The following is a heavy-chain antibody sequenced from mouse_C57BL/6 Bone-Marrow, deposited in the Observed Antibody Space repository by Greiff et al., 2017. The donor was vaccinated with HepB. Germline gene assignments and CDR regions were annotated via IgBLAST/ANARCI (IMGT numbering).Heavy chain of an antibody. CDR3: TTFDYPAWFAY. J-gene: IGHJ3*01. D-gene: IGHD2-4*01. V-gene: IGHV14-4*01. CDR2: IDPENGDT. Sequence: VQLKQSGAELVRPGASVKLSCTASGFNIKDDYMHWVKQRPEQGLEWIGWIDPENGDTEYASKFQGKATITADTSSNTAYLQLSSLTSEDTAVYYCTTFDYPAWFAYWGQGTLVTVSA. CDR1: GFNIKDDY.